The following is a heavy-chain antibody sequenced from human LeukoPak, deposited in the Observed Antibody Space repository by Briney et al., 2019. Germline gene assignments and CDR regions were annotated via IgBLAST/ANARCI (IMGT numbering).Heavy chain of an antibody. J-gene: IGHJ4*02. CDR2: INSDESRT. Sequence: QPGGSLRLSCAASGFTFSTYWMHWVRQVPGKGLVWVSRINSDESRTNYADSVKGRFTISRDNAKNTLYLYMNSLRAEDTAVYYCTANFNYWGQGTLVTVSS. CDR1: GFTFSTYW. CDR3: TANFNY. V-gene: IGHV3-74*01.